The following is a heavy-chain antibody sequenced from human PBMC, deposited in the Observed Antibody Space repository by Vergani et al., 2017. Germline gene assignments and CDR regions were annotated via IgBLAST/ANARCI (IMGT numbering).Heavy chain of an antibody. CDR1: GFTFSSYA. V-gene: IGHV3-23*01. CDR3: AKVRYCSSTSCSGDY. Sequence: EVQLLESGGGLVKPGGSLRLSCAASGFTFSSYAMSWVRQAPGKGLGWVSAISGSGGSTYYADSVKGRFTISRDNSKNTLYLQMNSLGAEDTAVYYCAKVRYCSSTSCSGDYWGQGTLVTVSS. CDR2: ISGSGGST. J-gene: IGHJ4*02. D-gene: IGHD2-2*01.